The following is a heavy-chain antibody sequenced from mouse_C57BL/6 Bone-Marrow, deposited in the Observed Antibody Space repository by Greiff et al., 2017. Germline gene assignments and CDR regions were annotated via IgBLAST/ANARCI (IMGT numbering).Heavy chain of an antibody. J-gene: IGHJ4*01. V-gene: IGHV1-4*01. Sequence: QVQLKESGAELARPGASVKMSCKASGYTFTSYTMHWVKQRPGQGLEWIGYINPSSGYTKYNQKFKDKATLTADKSSSTAYMQLSSLTSEDSAVYYCARFGTTYYYAMDYWGQGTSVTVSS. CDR3: ARFGTTYYYAMDY. CDR2: INPSSGYT. CDR1: GYTFTSYT. D-gene: IGHD5-5*01.